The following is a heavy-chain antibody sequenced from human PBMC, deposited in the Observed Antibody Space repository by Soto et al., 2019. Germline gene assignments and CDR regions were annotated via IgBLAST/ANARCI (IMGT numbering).Heavy chain of an antibody. CDR2: MNPNSGNT. D-gene: IGHD2-21*02. CDR3: VTLFCGGDCYSGGGNY. J-gene: IGHJ4*02. V-gene: IGHV1-8*01. CDR1: GYTFTSYD. Sequence: QVQLVQSGAEVKKPGASVKVSCKASGYTFTSYDINWVRQATGQGLEWMGWMNPNSGNTGYAQKFQGRVTMTRNTSISTAYMELSSLRSGDTAGYYCVTLFCGGDCYSGGGNYWGQGTLVTVSS.